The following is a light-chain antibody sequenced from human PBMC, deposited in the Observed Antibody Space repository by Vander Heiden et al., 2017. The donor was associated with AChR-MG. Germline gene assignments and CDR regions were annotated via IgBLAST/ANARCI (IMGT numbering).Light chain of an antibody. CDR3: HQYYRTPWT. V-gene: IGKV3-20*01. CDR2: GAS. J-gene: IGKJ1*01. Sequence: EIVLTQSPGTLSSSPGERTTLSCKTSQSVSSTYLAWYQQRPGQAPRLLIYGASNRATGIPDRFRGSGSGTDFNLTISRLEPEDFALYYCHQYYRTPWTFGQGTKVEIK. CDR1: QSVSSTY.